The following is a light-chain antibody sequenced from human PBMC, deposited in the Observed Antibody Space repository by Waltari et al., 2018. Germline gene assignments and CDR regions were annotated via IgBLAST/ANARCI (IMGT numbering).Light chain of an antibody. CDR3: QQRSHWPPEYT. CDR1: QSVFTS. J-gene: IGKJ2*01. Sequence: EIVLTQSPATLALSPGEIATLSSRASQSVFTSLAWYQQKPGKAPRLLIYGASSRATGIPARFSGSGSGTDFTLAISSLEPEDFAVYYCQQRSHWPPEYTFGQGTKLEIK. CDR2: GAS. V-gene: IGKV3-11*01.